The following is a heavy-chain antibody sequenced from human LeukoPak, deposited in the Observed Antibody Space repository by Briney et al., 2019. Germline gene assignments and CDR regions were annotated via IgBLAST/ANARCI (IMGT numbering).Heavy chain of an antibody. CDR3: SRGGAPEYSYGYYFDY. V-gene: IGHV3-7*01. Sequence: GGSLRLSCAASGFIFSSYWMSWVRQAPGKGLEWVANIKEDGSEKYYVDSVKGRFTISRDNAKNSLYLQMNSLRADDTAVYYCSRGGAPEYSYGYYFDYWGQGTLVTVSS. J-gene: IGHJ4*02. CDR1: GFIFSSYW. CDR2: IKEDGSEK. D-gene: IGHD5-18*01.